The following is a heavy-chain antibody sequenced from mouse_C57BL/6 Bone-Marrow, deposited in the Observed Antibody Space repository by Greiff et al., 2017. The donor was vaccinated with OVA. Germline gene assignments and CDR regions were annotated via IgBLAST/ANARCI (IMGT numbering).Heavy chain of an antibody. V-gene: IGHV5-12*01. D-gene: IGHD1-1*01. CDR3: ASTVVATDAMDY. CDR1: GFNFSDYY. CDR2: ISNGGGSP. Sequence: EVMLVESGGGLVQPGGSLKLSCAASGFNFSDYYMYWVRQTPEKRLEWVAYISNGGGSPYYPDTVKGRFTISRDNDKQTLSLQVRRMKSEATAMYYCASTVVATDAMDYWGQGTSVTVSS. J-gene: IGHJ4*01.